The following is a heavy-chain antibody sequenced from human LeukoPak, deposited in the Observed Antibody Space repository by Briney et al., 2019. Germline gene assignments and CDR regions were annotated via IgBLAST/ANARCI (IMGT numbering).Heavy chain of an antibody. CDR1: GVSLSSYY. V-gene: IGHV4-59*12. Sequence: PSATLSLTCTVSGVSLSSYYWSWIRQPPGKGLEWIGYIYYSGSTNYNPSLKSRVTISVDTSKNQFSLKLTSVTAADTAVYYCARVGITGTTPDYWGRGTLVTVSS. CDR3: ARVGITGTTPDY. J-gene: IGHJ4*02. D-gene: IGHD1-7*01. CDR2: IYYSGST.